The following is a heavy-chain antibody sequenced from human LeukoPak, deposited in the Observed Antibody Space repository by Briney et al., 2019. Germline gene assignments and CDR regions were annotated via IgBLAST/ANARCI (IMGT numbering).Heavy chain of an antibody. V-gene: IGHV4-30-4*02. CDR1: GDSISSGDYY. CDR2: IYYSGST. CDR3: ARGSKNREDAFDI. Sequence: SETLSLTCTVSGDSISSGDYYWNWIRQPPGKGLEWIGYIYYSGSTYYNPSLRSRITISVDTSKNQFSLKLSSVTAADTAVYYCARGSKNREDAFDIWGQGTMVTVSS. D-gene: IGHD5-24*01. J-gene: IGHJ3*02.